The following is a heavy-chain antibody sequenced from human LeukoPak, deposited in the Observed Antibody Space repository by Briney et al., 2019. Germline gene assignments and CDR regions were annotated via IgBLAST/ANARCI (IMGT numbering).Heavy chain of an antibody. J-gene: IGHJ4*02. V-gene: IGHV4-4*02. CDR1: GGSISGTNW. Sequence: SGTLSLTCGVSGGSISGTNWWSWVRQPPGQGLEWIGEASLAGQTNYNPSLNGRVTMSLDKSSNQLSRHLTSVTAADTATYFCSRESGPYSPFGYWGQGTLVIVSS. CDR2: ASLAGQT. CDR3: SRESGPYSPFGY. D-gene: IGHD1-26*01.